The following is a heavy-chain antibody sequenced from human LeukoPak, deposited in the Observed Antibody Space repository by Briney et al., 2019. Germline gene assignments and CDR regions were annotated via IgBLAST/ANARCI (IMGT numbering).Heavy chain of an antibody. CDR2: ISWDGGST. Sequence: GGSLRLSCAASGFTFDDYTMHWVRQAAGKGLEWVSLISWDGGSTYYADSVKGRFTISRDNSKNSLYLQMNSLRTEDTALYYCAKDIRPREYYGSGSFDYWGQGTLVTVSS. J-gene: IGHJ4*02. CDR3: AKDIRPREYYGSGSFDY. V-gene: IGHV3-43*01. CDR1: GFTFDDYT. D-gene: IGHD3-10*01.